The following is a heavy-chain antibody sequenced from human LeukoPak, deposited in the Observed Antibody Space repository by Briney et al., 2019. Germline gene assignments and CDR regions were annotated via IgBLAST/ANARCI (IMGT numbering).Heavy chain of an antibody. J-gene: IGHJ5*02. CDR1: GGSISSGNYY. V-gene: IGHV4-61*02. D-gene: IGHD4-11*01. CDR2: IYTSGNT. Sequence: PSETLSLTCTVSGGSISSGNYYWSWIRQPAGTGLEWIGRIYTSGNTNYNPSLKSRVTVSIDTSKNQFSLKLSSVTAADTAVYYCARDLDYPPYNWFDPWGQGTLVTVSS. CDR3: ARDLDYPPYNWFDP.